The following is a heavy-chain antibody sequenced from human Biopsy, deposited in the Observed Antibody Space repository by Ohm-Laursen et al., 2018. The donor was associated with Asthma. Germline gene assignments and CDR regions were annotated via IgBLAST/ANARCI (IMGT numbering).Heavy chain of an antibody. CDR2: ISVYNGNT. Sequence: ASVKVSCKTSGYAFNSAGITWVRQAPGQGLEWMGWISVYNGNTKVAQKLQDRVTMITDTSTSTAYMELRSLRSDDTAVYFCARAVDYSHYYGIDVWGQGTTATVS. D-gene: IGHD3-10*01. V-gene: IGHV1-18*01. CDR1: GYAFNSAG. J-gene: IGHJ6*02. CDR3: ARAVDYSHYYGIDV.